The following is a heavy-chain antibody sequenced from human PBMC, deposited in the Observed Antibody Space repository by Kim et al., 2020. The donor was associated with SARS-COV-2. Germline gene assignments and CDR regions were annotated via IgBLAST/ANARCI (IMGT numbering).Heavy chain of an antibody. Sequence: TYYNPSLKSRVTISVDTSKNQFSLKLSSVTAADTAVYYCASPYSRDAFDIWGQGTMVTVSS. D-gene: IGHD6-13*01. J-gene: IGHJ3*02. V-gene: IGHV4-39*01. CDR2: T. CDR3: ASPYSRDAFDI.